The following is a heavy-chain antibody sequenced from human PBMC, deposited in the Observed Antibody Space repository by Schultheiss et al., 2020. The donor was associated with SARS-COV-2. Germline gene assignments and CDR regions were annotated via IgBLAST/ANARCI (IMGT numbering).Heavy chain of an antibody. D-gene: IGHD3-22*01. V-gene: IGHV3-23*01. J-gene: IGHJ4*02. CDR2: ISGSGGYT. CDR3: TKWRDGSSGLDY. CDR1: GFTFSTYA. Sequence: GGSLRLSCAASGFTFSTYAMSWVRQAPGKGPEWVSVISGSGGYTNHAESVKGRFTIARDKSKNTLYLQMNSLRAEDTAVYYCTKWRDGSSGLDYWGQGTLVTVSS.